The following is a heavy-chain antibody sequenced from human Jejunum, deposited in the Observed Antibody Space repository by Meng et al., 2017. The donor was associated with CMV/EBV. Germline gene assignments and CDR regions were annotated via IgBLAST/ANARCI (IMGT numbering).Heavy chain of an antibody. CDR2: ISSGGTFI. D-gene: IGHD2/OR15-2a*01. J-gene: IGHJ4*02. V-gene: IGHV3-48*03. CDR3: AKVGNSWDFDY. CDR1: GFTFSAYE. Sequence: CVASGFTFSAYEINWVRQAPGKGLEWISYISSGGTFILYVDSVKGRFTISRDNSENTVSLQMDSLRVDDTAVYYCAKVGNSWDFDYWGQGTLVTVSS.